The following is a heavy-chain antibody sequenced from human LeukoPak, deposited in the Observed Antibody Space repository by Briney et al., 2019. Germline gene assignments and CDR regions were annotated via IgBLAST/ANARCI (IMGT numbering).Heavy chain of an antibody. V-gene: IGHV3-23*01. Sequence: GGSLRLSCAASGFTFSSYAMSWVRQAPGKGLEWVSAISGSGGSTYYADSVKGRFTISRDNSKNTLYPQMNSLRAEDTAVYYCASRNNWNFFRSTSSDFDYWGQGTLVTVSS. CDR3: ASRNNWNFFRSTSSDFDY. CDR1: GFTFSSYA. J-gene: IGHJ4*02. D-gene: IGHD1-7*01. CDR2: ISGSGGST.